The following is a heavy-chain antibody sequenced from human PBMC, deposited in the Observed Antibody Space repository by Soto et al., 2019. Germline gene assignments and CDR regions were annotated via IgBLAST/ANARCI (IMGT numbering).Heavy chain of an antibody. CDR2: IYYSGST. J-gene: IGHJ6*02. CDR1: GGSISSYY. CDR3: ARSRGYYDSSGYYPYGMDV. V-gene: IGHV4-59*01. Sequence: LSLTCTVSGGSISSYYWSWIRQPPGKGLEWIGYIYYSGSTNYNPSLKSRVTISVDTSKNQFSLKLSSVTAADTAVYYCARSRGYYDSSGYYPYGMDVWGQGTTVTVSS. D-gene: IGHD3-22*01.